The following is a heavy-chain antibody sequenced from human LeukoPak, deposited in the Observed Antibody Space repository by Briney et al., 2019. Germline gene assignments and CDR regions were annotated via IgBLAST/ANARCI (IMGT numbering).Heavy chain of an antibody. CDR2: ISYDGSSK. J-gene: IGHJ6*03. D-gene: IGHD6-19*01. V-gene: IGHV3-30*04. Sequence: GRSLRLSCAASGFTFSTYAMHWVRRAPGKGLEWVAVISYDGSSKYYADSVRGRFTISRDNSKNTLYLQMNSLRAEDTAVYFCAKGSKAVLFTRDHYMDVWGKGTTVTISS. CDR3: AKGSKAVLFTRDHYMDV. CDR1: GFTFSTYA.